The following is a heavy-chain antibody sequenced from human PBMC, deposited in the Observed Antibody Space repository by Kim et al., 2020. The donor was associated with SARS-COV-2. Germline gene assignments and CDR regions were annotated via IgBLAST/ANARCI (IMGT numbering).Heavy chain of an antibody. Sequence: GGSLRLSCAASGFTSSSYWMSWVRQAPGKGLEWVATIKPGGGDTYYVDSVKGRFTISRDNTKNSLYLEMNTLRAEDTAVYYCARDGLGSTGTTHLSPLMEVWGQGTTVTVAS. V-gene: IGHV3-7*01. CDR3: ARDGLGSTGTTHLSPLMEV. CDR1: GFTSSSYW. J-gene: IGHJ6*02. D-gene: IGHD1-1*01. CDR2: IKPGGGDT.